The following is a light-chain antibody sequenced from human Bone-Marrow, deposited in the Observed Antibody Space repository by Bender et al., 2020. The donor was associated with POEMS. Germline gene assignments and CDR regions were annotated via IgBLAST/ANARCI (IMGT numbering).Light chain of an antibody. CDR1: SSNIGSNS. J-gene: IGLJ3*02. CDR2: TND. Sequence: QSVLTQPPSVSGTPEQRVSISCSGSSSNIGSNSVYWYQQLPGTAPQLLIYTNDQRPSGVPDRFSGSKSGTSASLAITGLQSDDEAIYFCVAWDASLNGWVFGGGTKLTVL. CDR3: VAWDASLNGWV. V-gene: IGLV1-47*01.